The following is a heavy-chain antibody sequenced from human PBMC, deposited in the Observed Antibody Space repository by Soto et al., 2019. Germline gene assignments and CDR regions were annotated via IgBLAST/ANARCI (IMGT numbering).Heavy chain of an antibody. CDR3: AKDLRYYDFWSGGGPAFDI. CDR1: GFTFSSYA. CDR2: ISGSGGST. J-gene: IGHJ3*02. Sequence: GGSLRLSCAASGFTFSSYAMTWVRQAPGKGLEWVSAISGSGGSTFHADSVKGRFTISRDNSKNSLYLQMNSLRAEDTAVYYCAKDLRYYDFWSGGGPAFDIWGHGTMVTVSS. V-gene: IGHV3-23*01. D-gene: IGHD3-3*01.